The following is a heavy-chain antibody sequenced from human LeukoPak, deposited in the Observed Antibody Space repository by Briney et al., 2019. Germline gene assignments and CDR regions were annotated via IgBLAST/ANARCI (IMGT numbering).Heavy chain of an antibody. D-gene: IGHD6-13*01. V-gene: IGHV1-2*02. CDR3: ARIGISARGTNFHH. Sequence: GASVKVSCKASGYTFTGYYIHWVRQAPGQGLEWMGWINPNSGGTNYAQKFQGRVTMTRDTSISTAYMELSRLRSDDTALYYCARIGISARGTNFHHWGQGTLVTVSS. CDR1: GYTFTGYY. CDR2: INPNSGGT. J-gene: IGHJ1*01.